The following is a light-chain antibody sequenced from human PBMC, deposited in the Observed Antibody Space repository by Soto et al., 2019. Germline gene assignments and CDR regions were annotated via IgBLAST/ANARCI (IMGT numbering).Light chain of an antibody. CDR1: SSDVGNNNY. CDR3: SSFTGSSYV. Sequence: QSALTQPAPVSGSPGQSITISCTGTSSDVGNNNYVSWYQHNPGRAPKVMICDVTNRPSGVSNRFSGSKSGNTASLFISCLQAEDEADYYCSSFTGSSYVFGTGTKVTVL. CDR2: DVT. V-gene: IGLV2-14*03. J-gene: IGLJ1*01.